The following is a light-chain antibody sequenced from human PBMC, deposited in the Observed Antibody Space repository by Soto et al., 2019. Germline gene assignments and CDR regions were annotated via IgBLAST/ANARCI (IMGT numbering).Light chain of an antibody. V-gene: IGKV1-12*01. CDR1: EDINSR. J-gene: IGKJ5*01. CDR2: AAS. Sequence: DVQMTRSPSSVSASVLDRVTISCRASEDINSRLAWYQQKPGNAPKLLIYAASSLQSGVPSRFSGSGSGTDFTLTINSLQPEDFATYSCQQSYNSPITFGQGTRLEIK. CDR3: QQSYNSPIT.